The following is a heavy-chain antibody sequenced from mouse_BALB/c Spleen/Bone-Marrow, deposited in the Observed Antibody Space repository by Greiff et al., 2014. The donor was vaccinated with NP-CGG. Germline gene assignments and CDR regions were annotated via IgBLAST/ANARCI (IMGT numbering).Heavy chain of an antibody. CDR3: AGRGTMITAGHSAY. CDR1: GFTFSSFG. CDR2: ISSGSNTI. Sequence: EVKLMESGGGLVQPGGSRKLSCAASGFTFSSFGMHWIRQAPEKGLEWVAYISSGSNTIYYEDTVKGRFTFSRDNPKNTLFLQTTSLRSEDTAMYYCAGRGTMITAGHSAYWGQGTLVTVSA. D-gene: IGHD2-4*01. J-gene: IGHJ3*01. V-gene: IGHV5-17*02.